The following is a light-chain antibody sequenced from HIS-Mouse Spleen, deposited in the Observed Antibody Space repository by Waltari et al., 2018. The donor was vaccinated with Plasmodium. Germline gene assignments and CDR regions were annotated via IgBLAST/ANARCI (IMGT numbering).Light chain of an antibody. V-gene: IGLV3-10*01. CDR3: DSTDSSGNHRV. CDR2: EDS. J-gene: IGLJ3*02. CDR1: ALPKKY. Sequence: SYELTQPPSVSVSPGQTARITCSGDALPKKYAYWYQQKSGQAPVLVIYEDSKRPSGIPERFSGSNSGTMATLTISGAQVEDEADYYCDSTDSSGNHRVFGGGTKLTVL.